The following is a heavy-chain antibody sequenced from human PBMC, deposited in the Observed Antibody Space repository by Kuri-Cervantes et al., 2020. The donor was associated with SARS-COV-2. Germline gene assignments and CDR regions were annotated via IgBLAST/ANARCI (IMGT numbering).Heavy chain of an antibody. D-gene: IGHD3-10*01. Sequence: ASVKVSCKASGCTFTGYYMYWVRQAPGQGLEWMGWINPNSGGTNYAQKFQGWVTMTRDTSISTAYMELSRLRSDDTAVYYCARGMVRGVIQYYYYGMDVWGQGTTVTVSS. V-gene: IGHV1-2*04. J-gene: IGHJ6*02. CDR2: INPNSGGT. CDR3: ARGMVRGVIQYYYYGMDV. CDR1: GCTFTGYY.